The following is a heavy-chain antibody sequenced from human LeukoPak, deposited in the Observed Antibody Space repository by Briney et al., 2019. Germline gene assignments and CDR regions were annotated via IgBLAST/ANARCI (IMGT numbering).Heavy chain of an antibody. CDR1: GYTFTGYY. J-gene: IGHJ4*02. Sequence: ASVKVSCKASGYTFTGYYMHWVRQAPGQRLEWMGWINAGNGNTKYSQKFQGRVTITRDTSASTAYMELSSLRSEDTAVYYCARGPPGRNDYGEGDYWGQGTLVTVSS. CDR3: ARGPPGRNDYGEGDY. CDR2: INAGNGNT. V-gene: IGHV1-3*01. D-gene: IGHD4-17*01.